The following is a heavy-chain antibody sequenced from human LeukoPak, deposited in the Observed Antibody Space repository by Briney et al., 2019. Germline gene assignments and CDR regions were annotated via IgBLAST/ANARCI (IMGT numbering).Heavy chain of an antibody. CDR3: ARGGITIFGGIIYQDY. V-gene: IGHV3-20*04. D-gene: IGHD3-3*01. CDR2: IYWNGDST. Sequence: PGGSLRLSCAASGFTSADYGMSSGRPTPGKGLGWVSGIYWNGDSTSYADSVKGRFTISRDNAKNSLYLQMNSLRAEDAAFYYCARGGITIFGGIIYQDYGGQGTLVTVS. J-gene: IGHJ4*02. CDR1: GFTSADYG.